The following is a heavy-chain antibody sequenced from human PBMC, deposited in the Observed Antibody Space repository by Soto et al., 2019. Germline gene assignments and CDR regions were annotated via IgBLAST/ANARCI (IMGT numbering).Heavy chain of an antibody. CDR3: ARTSGSYFKDSFDI. Sequence: QVQLVQSGAEVKKPGSSVKVSCQASGGTFSSYAISWVRQAPGQGLEWMGGIIPIFGTANYAQKFQGRVTITADESTRTAYMELSSLRSEDTAVYYCARTSGSYFKDSFDILGQGTMVTVSS. CDR2: IIPIFGTA. CDR1: GGTFSSYA. D-gene: IGHD1-26*01. J-gene: IGHJ3*02. V-gene: IGHV1-69*01.